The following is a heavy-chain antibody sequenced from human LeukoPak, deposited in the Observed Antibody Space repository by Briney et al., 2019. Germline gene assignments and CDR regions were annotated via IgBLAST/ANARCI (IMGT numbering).Heavy chain of an antibody. CDR1: GLTFSSYA. CDR2: ISYDGSNK. Sequence: GGSLRLSCAASGLTFSSYAMHWVRQAPGKGLEWVAVISYDGSNKYYADSVKGRFTISRDNAKNTLYLQMNSLRAEDTAVYYCARGATYAYYQDYWGQGTLVTVSS. CDR3: ARGATYAYYQDY. J-gene: IGHJ4*02. D-gene: IGHD1-26*01. V-gene: IGHV3-30-3*01.